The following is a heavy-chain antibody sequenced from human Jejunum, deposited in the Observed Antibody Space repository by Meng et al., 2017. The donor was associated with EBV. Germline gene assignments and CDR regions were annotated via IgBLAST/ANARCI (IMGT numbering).Heavy chain of an antibody. Sequence: QVQLVQSGAEVKKPGASVKVSCKASGYTFTSYGITGVRQAPGQGLEWMGWISTSNGNTHYAQKIQGRVTMTTDTSTNTAYMELGSLTSDDTAMYYCARAYDSSGYYRLWGQGTLVTVSS. V-gene: IGHV1-18*01. CDR1: GYTFTSYG. D-gene: IGHD3-22*01. J-gene: IGHJ4*02. CDR2: ISTSNGNT. CDR3: ARAYDSSGYYRL.